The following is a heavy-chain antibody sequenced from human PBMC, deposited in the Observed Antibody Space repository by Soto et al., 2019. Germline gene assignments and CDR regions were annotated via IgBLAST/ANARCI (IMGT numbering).Heavy chain of an antibody. V-gene: IGHV1-46*01. J-gene: IGHJ4*02. Sequence: QVQLVQSGAEVKKPGASVKVSCKASGYTFINYYMHWVRQAPGQGLEWMGIIYPSGGSTRSAQKFQGRVTFTSDTSTSTVYMELSSLRSEDTAVYYCARDISGPQDSWGQGTLVTVSS. CDR1: GYTFINYY. D-gene: IGHD3-10*01. CDR3: ARDISGPQDS. CDR2: IYPSGGST.